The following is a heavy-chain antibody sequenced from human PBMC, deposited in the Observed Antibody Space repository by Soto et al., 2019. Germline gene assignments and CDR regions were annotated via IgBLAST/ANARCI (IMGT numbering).Heavy chain of an antibody. J-gene: IGHJ4*02. D-gene: IGHD3-22*01. V-gene: IGHV3-30-3*01. Sequence: QVQLVESGGGVVQPGRSLRLSCAASGFTFSSYAMHWVRQAPGKGLEWVAVISYDGSNKYYADSVKGRFTISRDNSKNTLDLQMNSLRAEDTAVYYCARGAPDSSGYYFYFDYWGQGTLVTVSS. CDR1: GFTFSSYA. CDR2: ISYDGSNK. CDR3: ARGAPDSSGYYFYFDY.